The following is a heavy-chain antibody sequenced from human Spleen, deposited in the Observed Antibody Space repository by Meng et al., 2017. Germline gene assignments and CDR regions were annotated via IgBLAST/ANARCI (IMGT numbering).Heavy chain of an antibody. V-gene: IGHV3-11*04. CDR2: ISSRTNAI. CDR1: GFSFSEYY. Sequence: GGSLRLSCAASGFSFSEYYMNWIRQAPGKGLEWVSYISSRTNAIYYADSVKGRFTISRDNAESSLSLQMNSLRAEDTAVYYCARDKGGWFFDYWGQGTLVTVSS. CDR3: ARDKGGWFFDY. J-gene: IGHJ4*02. D-gene: IGHD6-19*01.